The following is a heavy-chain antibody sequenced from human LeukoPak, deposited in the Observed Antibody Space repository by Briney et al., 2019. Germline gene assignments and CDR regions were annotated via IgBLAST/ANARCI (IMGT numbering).Heavy chain of an antibody. J-gene: IGHJ3*02. D-gene: IGHD2-15*01. CDR3: ARGDNGYCSGGSCYSPRI. Sequence: SETLSLACTVSGGSISSSSYYWGWIRQPPGKGLEWIGSIYYSGSTYYNPSLKSRVTISVDTSKNEFSLKLSSVTAADTAVYYCARGDNGYCSGGSCYSPRIWGQGTMVTVSS. V-gene: IGHV4-39*07. CDR1: GGSISSSSYY. CDR2: IYYSGST.